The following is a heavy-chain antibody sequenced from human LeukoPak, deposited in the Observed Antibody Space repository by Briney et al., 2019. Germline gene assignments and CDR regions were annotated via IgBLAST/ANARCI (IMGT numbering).Heavy chain of an antibody. V-gene: IGHV4-31*03. CDR2: IYYSGST. CDR3: ARRYYDSSGYSHFDY. Sequence: PSETLSLTCTVSGGSISSGGYYWSWIRQHPGKGLEWIGYIYYSGSTYYNPSLKSRVTISVDTSKNQFSLKLSSVTAADTAVYYCARRYYDSSGYSHFDYWGQGTLVTVSS. D-gene: IGHD3-22*01. CDR1: GGSISSGGYY. J-gene: IGHJ4*02.